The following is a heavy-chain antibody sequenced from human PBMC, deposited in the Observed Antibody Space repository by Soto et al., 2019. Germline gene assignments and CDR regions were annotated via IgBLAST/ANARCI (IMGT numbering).Heavy chain of an antibody. D-gene: IGHD6-19*01. CDR3: ARTAGPTPFAP. V-gene: IGHV1-3*04. Sequence: QVQLVQSGAEVKKPGASVKVSCKASGYIFTSYTMHWVRQAPAQGLEWMGRITTGNGNTKYSQKFQGRLSITRDTSASTVYKELNNLRSEDTAVCSWARTAGPTPFAPRGQGTPVTVSS. CDR1: GYIFTSYT. J-gene: IGHJ5*02. CDR2: ITTGNGNT.